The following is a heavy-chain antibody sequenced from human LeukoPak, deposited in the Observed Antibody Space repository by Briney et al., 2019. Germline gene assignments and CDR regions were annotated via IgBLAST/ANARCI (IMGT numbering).Heavy chain of an antibody. Sequence: GASVKVSCKASGYTFTSYGISWMRQAPGQGLEWMGWISAYNGNTNYAQKLQGRVTMTTDTSTSTAYMELRSLRSDDTAVYYCARAADYGDRLPAFDLWGQGTMVTVSS. V-gene: IGHV1-18*01. CDR3: ARAADYGDRLPAFDL. CDR1: GYTFTSYG. D-gene: IGHD4-17*01. CDR2: ISAYNGNT. J-gene: IGHJ3*01.